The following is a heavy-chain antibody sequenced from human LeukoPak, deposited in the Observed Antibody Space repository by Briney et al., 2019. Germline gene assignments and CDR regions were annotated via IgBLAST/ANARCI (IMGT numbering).Heavy chain of an antibody. CDR1: GGSISSGSYY. CDR3: AREAHNWNDRGGSYFDY. Sequence: SQTLSLTCTVSGGSISSGSYYWSWIRQPPGKGLEWIGYIYYSGSTNYNPSLKSRVTISVDTSKNQFSLKLSSVTAADTAVYYCAREAHNWNDRGGSYFDYWGQGTLVTVSS. J-gene: IGHJ4*02. V-gene: IGHV4-61*01. D-gene: IGHD1-20*01. CDR2: IYYSGST.